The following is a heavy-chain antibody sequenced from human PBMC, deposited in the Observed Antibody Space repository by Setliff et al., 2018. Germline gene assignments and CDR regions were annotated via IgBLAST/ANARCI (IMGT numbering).Heavy chain of an antibody. V-gene: IGHV4-4*02. D-gene: IGHD2-15*01. CDR1: GGSISSSNW. CDR3: ARAKTRILGV. Sequence: LSLTCAVSGGSISSSNWWSWVRQPPGKGLEWIGEIYHSGSTNYNPSLGSRATISFDSSKIELSLKLASVTAADTAVYYCARAKTRILGVWGKGTTVTVS. J-gene: IGHJ6*03. CDR2: IYHSGST.